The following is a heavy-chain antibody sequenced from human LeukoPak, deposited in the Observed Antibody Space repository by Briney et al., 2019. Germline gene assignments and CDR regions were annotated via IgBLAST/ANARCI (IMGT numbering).Heavy chain of an antibody. D-gene: IGHD3-16*01. CDR2: IYYSGST. V-gene: IGHV4-59*13. CDR3: ARSPWGYFDY. Sequence: SETLSLTCTVSGGSISSYYWSWIGQPPGKGLEWIGYIYYSGSTNYNPSLKSRVTISVDTSKNQFSLKLSSVTAADTAVYYCARSPWGYFDYWGQGTLVTVSS. J-gene: IGHJ4*02. CDR1: GGSISSYY.